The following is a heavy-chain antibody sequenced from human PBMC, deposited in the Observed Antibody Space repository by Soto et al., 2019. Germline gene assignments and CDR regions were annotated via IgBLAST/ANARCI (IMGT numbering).Heavy chain of an antibody. J-gene: IGHJ4*02. D-gene: IGHD3-10*01. CDR2: ISYSGST. V-gene: IGHV4-59*01. CDR3: ARLFGSGSFDY. CDR1: GGSINSYY. Sequence: QVQLQESGPGLVKPSETLSLTCTVSGGSINSYYWSWIRQPPGKGLEWIGYISYSGSTNYNPSLKSRVTISIDTSKKHFSLKLSSVTAADTAVYYCARLFGSGSFDYWGQGTLVTVSS.